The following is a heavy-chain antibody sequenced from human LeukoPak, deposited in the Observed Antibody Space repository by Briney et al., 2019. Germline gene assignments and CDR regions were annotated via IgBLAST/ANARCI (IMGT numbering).Heavy chain of an antibody. CDR2: IKPDGGEK. J-gene: IGHJ4*02. CDR1: GFTFSNYW. CDR3: ARDPTYYGDSTDY. D-gene: IGHD4-17*01. V-gene: IGHV3-7*01. Sequence: GGSLRLSCAASGFTFSNYWMSWVRQAPGKGLEWVANIKPDGGEKSYVDSVKGRFTISRDNAKSSLYLQMNSLRAEDTALYYCARDPTYYGDSTDYWGQGTLVTVSS.